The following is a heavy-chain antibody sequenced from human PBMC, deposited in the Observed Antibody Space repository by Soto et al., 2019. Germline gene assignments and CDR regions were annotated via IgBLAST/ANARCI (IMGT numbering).Heavy chain of an antibody. D-gene: IGHD3-10*01. CDR1: GFTFSSYA. CDR3: ANPLGVRGGNYYYGKDV. J-gene: IGHJ6*02. CDR2: ISGSGGST. Sequence: PGGSLRLSCAASGFTFSSYAMSWVRQAPGKGLEWVSAISGSGGSTYYADSVKGRFTISRDNSKNTLYLQMNSLRAEDTAVYYCANPLGVRGGNYYYGKDVWGQVSTVTFS. V-gene: IGHV3-23*01.